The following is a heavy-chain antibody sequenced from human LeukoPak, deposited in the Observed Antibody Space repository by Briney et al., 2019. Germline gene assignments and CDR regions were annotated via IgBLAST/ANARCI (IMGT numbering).Heavy chain of an antibody. D-gene: IGHD6-6*01. J-gene: IGHJ4*02. CDR2: IWYDGSNK. V-gene: IGHV3-33*01. Sequence: GGSLRLSCAASGFIFSSYGMHWVRQAPGKGLEWVAVIWYDGSNKYYADSVKGRFPISRDNSKNTLYLQMNSLRAEDTAVYYCARGWYSSSSADYWGQGTLVTVSS. CDR3: ARGWYSSSSADY. CDR1: GFIFSSYG.